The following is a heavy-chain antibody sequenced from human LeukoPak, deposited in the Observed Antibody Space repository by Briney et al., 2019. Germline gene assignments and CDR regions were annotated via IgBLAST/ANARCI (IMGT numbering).Heavy chain of an antibody. J-gene: IGHJ4*02. V-gene: IGHV4-59*12. CDR2: IYYSGST. CDR1: GGSISSYY. Sequence: PSETLSLTCTVSGGSISSYYWSWIRQPPGKGLEWIGYIYYSGSTNYNPSLKSRVTISVDTSKNQFSLKLSSVTAADTAVYYCARGGGYSYGYYYFDYWGQGTLVTVSS. D-gene: IGHD5-18*01. CDR3: ARGGGYSYGYYYFDY.